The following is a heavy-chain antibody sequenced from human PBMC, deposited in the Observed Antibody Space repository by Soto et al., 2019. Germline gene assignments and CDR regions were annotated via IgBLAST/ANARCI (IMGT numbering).Heavy chain of an antibody. V-gene: IGHV4-31*03. CDR3: ARNRGVDSGYYYYFDY. Sequence: SETLSLTCTVSGGSISSGGYYWSWIRQHPGKGLEWVGYIYYSGSTYYNPSLKSRVTISVDTSKNQFSLKLSSVTAADTAVYYCARNRGVDSGYYYYFDYWGQGTLVTVSS. CDR2: IYYSGST. J-gene: IGHJ4*02. D-gene: IGHD3-22*01. CDR1: GGSISSGGYY.